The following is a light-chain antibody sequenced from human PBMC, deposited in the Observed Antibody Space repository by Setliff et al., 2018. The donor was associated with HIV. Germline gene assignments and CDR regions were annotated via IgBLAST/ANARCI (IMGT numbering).Light chain of an antibody. Sequence: QSVLAQPASVSGSPGQSITISCTGTSSDVGGYNYVSWYQQHPGKAPKLMIYDVNNRPSGVSNRFSGSKSGNTASLTISGLQAEDEADYYCSSYTSSTPLDVFGAGTKVTVL. V-gene: IGLV2-14*03. CDR1: SSDVGGYNY. J-gene: IGLJ1*01. CDR3: SSYTSSTPLDV. CDR2: DVN.